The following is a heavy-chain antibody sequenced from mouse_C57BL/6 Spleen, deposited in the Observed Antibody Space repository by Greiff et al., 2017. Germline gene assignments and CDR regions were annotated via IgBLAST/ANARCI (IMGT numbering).Heavy chain of an antibody. V-gene: IGHV14-4*01. J-gene: IGHJ2*01. Sequence: EVKLMESGAELVRPGASVKLSCTASGFNIKDDYMHWVKQRPEQGLEWIGWIDPENGDTEYASKFQGKATITADTSSNTAYLQLSSLTSEDTAVYYCTTYGNYGYWGQGTTLTVSS. D-gene: IGHD2-1*01. CDR3: TTYGNYGY. CDR2: IDPENGDT. CDR1: GFNIKDDY.